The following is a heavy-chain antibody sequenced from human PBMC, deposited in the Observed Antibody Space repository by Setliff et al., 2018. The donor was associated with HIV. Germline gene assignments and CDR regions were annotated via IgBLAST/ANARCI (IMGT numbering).Heavy chain of an antibody. Sequence: SETLSLTCTVSGGSISSSSYYWGWIRQPPGKGLEWIGIIYYTGNTYYNPSLQSRVAISVDTSKNHSSLRLRSVTAADTAVYYCARETYYYDSSGYPGFDSWGQGTLVTVSS. V-gene: IGHV4-39*07. CDR1: GGSISSSSYY. CDR2: IYYTGNT. D-gene: IGHD3-22*01. J-gene: IGHJ4*02. CDR3: ARETYYYDSSGYPGFDS.